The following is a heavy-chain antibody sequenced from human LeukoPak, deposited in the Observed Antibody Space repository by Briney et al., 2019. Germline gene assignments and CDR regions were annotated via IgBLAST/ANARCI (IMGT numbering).Heavy chain of an antibody. D-gene: IGHD3-22*01. V-gene: IGHV1-69*13. CDR1: GGTFSSYA. CDR2: IIPIFGTA. Sequence: SVKVSCKASGGTFSSYAISWVRQAPGQGLEWMGGIIPIFGTANYAQKFQGRVTITADESTSTAYMELSSQRSEDTAVYYCARGAYYDSSGYYDYWGQGTLVTVSS. CDR3: ARGAYYDSSGYYDY. J-gene: IGHJ4*02.